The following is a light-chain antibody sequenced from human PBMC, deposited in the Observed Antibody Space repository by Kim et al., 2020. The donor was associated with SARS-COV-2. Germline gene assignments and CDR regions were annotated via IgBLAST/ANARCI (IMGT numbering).Light chain of an antibody. CDR2: DAS. Sequence: EIVLTQSPATLSLSPGERATLSCRASQSVGSYLAWYQQRPGQAPRLLIYDASNRATGIPARFSGSGSGTDFTLTINSLEPEDFAVYYCQQRASWPTVTFGGGTKVDI. CDR1: QSVGSY. V-gene: IGKV3-11*01. J-gene: IGKJ4*01. CDR3: QQRASWPTVT.